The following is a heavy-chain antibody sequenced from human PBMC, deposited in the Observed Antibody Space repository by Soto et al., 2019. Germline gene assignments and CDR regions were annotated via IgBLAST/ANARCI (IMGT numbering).Heavy chain of an antibody. J-gene: IGHJ5*02. CDR2: IYHSGST. CDR1: GGSTSSGGYS. V-gene: IGHV4-30-2*01. CDR3: ARAGVLWFGELLPFDP. Sequence: SETLSLTCAVSGGSTSSGGYSWSWIRQPPGKGLEWIGYIYHSGSTYYNPSLKSRVTISVDRSKNQFSLKLSSVTAADTAVYYCARAGVLWFGELLPFDPWGQGTLVTVSS. D-gene: IGHD3-10*01.